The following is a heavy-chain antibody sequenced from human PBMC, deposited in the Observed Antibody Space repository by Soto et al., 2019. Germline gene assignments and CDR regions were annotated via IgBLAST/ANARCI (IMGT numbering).Heavy chain of an antibody. CDR2: IIPILGIA. CDR3: AREVFFSTAYFDY. CDR1: GGTFSSHT. D-gene: IGHD2-2*01. Sequence: SVKVSCKASGGTFSSHTISWVRQAPGQGLEWMGRIIPILGIANYAQKFQGRVTITADKSTSTAYMELSSVRSADTAVYYCAREVFFSTAYFDYWGQGTLVTVSS. V-gene: IGHV1-69*04. J-gene: IGHJ4*02.